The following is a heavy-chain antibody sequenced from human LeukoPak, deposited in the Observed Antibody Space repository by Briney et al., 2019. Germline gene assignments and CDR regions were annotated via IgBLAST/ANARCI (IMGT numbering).Heavy chain of an antibody. CDR2: IWYDGSNK. Sequence: GGSLRLSCAASGFTFSSYGMHWVRQAPGKGLEWVAVIWYDGSNKFYADSVKGRFTISRDNSKNTLYQQMNSLRAEDTAVYYCARDHSMNYGNWFDPWGQGTLVTVSS. J-gene: IGHJ5*02. CDR1: GFTFSSYG. D-gene: IGHD2/OR15-2a*01. V-gene: IGHV3-33*01. CDR3: ARDHSMNYGNWFDP.